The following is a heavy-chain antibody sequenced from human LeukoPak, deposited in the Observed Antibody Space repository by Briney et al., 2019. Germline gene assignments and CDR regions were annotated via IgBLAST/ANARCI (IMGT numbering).Heavy chain of an antibody. V-gene: IGHV3-74*01. D-gene: IGHD3-16*01. J-gene: IGHJ4*02. CDR2: IKSDGSSI. CDR1: GFTFSSYW. CDR3: ARDLGHYFDY. Sequence: GGYLRLSCAASGFTFSSYWMHWVRQAPGKGLVWVSRIKSDGSSISYADSVKGRFTISRDNAKNMLYLQMNSLRAEDTAVYYCARDLGHYFDYWGQGTLVTVSS.